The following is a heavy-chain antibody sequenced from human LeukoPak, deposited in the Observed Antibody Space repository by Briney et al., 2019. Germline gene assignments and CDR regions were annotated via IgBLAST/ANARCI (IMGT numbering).Heavy chain of an antibody. J-gene: IGHJ6*03. CDR1: GGTFSSYA. Sequence: SVKVSCKASGGTFSSYAISWVRQAPGQGLEWMGRIIPIFGTANYAQKFQGRVTITTDESTSTAYMELSSLRSEDTAVYYCGRVAVAGNYYYYMDVWGKGTTVTVSS. D-gene: IGHD6-19*01. CDR3: GRVAVAGNYYYYMDV. V-gene: IGHV1-69*05. CDR2: IIPIFGTA.